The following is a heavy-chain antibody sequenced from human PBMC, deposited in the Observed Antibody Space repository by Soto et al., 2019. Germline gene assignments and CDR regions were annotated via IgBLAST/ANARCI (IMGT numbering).Heavy chain of an antibody. J-gene: IGHJ6*02. CDR3: AKLGPDPAVTTAAAVAGKGYYGMDV. V-gene: IGHV3-23*01. D-gene: IGHD6-19*01. CDR1: GFSFTNYA. CDR2: IVGNGVIT. Sequence: EVQLLEAGGGLAQPGGSLRLSCAGSGFSFTNYAMMWVRQAPGKGLEWVSCIVGNGVITYYADSVRGRFSISRDNSKNTLYLQMNSLRAEDTAVYYCAKLGPDPAVTTAAAVAGKGYYGMDVWGQGTTVTVSS.